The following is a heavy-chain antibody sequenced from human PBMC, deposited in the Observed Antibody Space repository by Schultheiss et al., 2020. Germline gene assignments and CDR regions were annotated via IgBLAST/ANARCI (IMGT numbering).Heavy chain of an antibody. Sequence: ASVKVSCKASGYTFTGYYMHWVRQAPGQGLEWMGWINPNSGGTNYAQKFQGWVTMTRDTSISTAYMELSRLRSDDTAVYYCARGYSSSWYFTQLYYYYGMDVWGQGTTVTVSS. V-gene: IGHV1-2*04. D-gene: IGHD6-13*01. CDR2: INPNSGGT. CDR1: GYTFTGYY. CDR3: ARGYSSSWYFTQLYYYYGMDV. J-gene: IGHJ6*02.